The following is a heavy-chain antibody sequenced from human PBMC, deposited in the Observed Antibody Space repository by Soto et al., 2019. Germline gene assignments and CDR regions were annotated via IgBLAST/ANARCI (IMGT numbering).Heavy chain of an antibody. CDR2: ISSSGSTI. J-gene: IGHJ5*02. V-gene: IGHV3-11*01. CDR1: GFTFSDYY. D-gene: IGHD6-13*01. Sequence: QVQLVESGGGLVKPGGSLGLSCAASGFTFSDYYMSWIRQAPGKGLEWVSYISSSGSTIYYADSVKGRFTISRDNAKNSLYLQMNSMRAEATAVYYCARQIAAAGTVNWFDPWGQETLVTVSS. CDR3: ARQIAAAGTVNWFDP.